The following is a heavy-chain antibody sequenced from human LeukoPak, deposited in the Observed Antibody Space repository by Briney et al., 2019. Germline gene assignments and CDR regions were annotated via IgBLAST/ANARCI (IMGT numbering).Heavy chain of an antibody. J-gene: IGHJ6*03. CDR2: IYHSGST. CDR3: ARDREERSGYYYMDV. D-gene: IGHD3-3*01. Sequence: SETLSLTCAVSGGSISSSNWWSWIRQPPGKGLEWIGEIYHSGSTNYNPSLKSRVTISVDTSKNQFSLKLSSVTAADTAVYYCARDREERSGYYYMDVWGKGTTVTISS. V-gene: IGHV4-4*02. CDR1: GGSISSSNW.